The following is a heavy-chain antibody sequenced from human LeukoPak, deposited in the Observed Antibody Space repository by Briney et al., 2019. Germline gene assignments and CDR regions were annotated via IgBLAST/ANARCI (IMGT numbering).Heavy chain of an antibody. CDR1: GFTFSSYS. D-gene: IGHD3-10*01. CDR3: ASPRGGYFDY. V-gene: IGHV3-21*01. CDR2: ISSSSSYI. Sequence: GGSLRLSCAASGFTFSSYSMNWVRQAPGKGLEWVSSISSSSSYIYYADSVKGRFTISRDNAKNPLYLQMNSLRAEDTAVYYCASPRGGYFDYWGQGTLVTVSS. J-gene: IGHJ4*02.